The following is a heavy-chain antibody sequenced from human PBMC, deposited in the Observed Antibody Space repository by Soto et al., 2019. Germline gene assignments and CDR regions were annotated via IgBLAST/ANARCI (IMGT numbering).Heavy chain of an antibody. CDR3: ARGFAIDWYTYYFDY. D-gene: IGHD3-9*01. CDR1: GASISGYH. V-gene: IGHV4-59*08. J-gene: IGHJ4*02. Sequence: SETLSLTCTVSGASISGYHWSWIRQPPGKGLECLGYISYSGATNYNPSLKSRVTMSIDTSKNQFSLQLNSVTAADTAVYYCARGFAIDWYTYYFDYWGQGPLVTVPQ. CDR2: ISYSGAT.